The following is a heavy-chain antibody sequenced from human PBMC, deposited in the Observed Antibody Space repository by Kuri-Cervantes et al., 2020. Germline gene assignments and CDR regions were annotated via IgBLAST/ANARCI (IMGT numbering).Heavy chain of an antibody. CDR2: ISSSSSYI. CDR3: AKYYGSGSYYNPYDY. Sequence: GGSLRLSCAASGFSFSSYGMNWVRQAPGKGLEWVSSISSSSSYIYYADSMKGRFTISRDNAKNSLYLQMNSLRAEDTAVYYCAKYYGSGSYYNPYDYWGQGTLVTVSS. D-gene: IGHD3-10*01. V-gene: IGHV3-21*03. CDR1: GFSFSSYG. J-gene: IGHJ4*02.